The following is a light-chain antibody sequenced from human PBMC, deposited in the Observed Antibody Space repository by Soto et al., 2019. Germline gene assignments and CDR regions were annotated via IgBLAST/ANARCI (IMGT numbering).Light chain of an antibody. CDR1: NMGSEN. CDR3: QVWDSSTQV. V-gene: IGLV3-9*01. CDR2: RDT. J-gene: IGLJ3*02. Sequence: SYELTQPLSVSVALGQTATITCGGNNMGSENVHWYQQKPGQAPVLVIYRDTNRPSGIPERFSGSNSGNTATLTISRAQAGDEADYYCQVWDSSTQVFGGGTKLTVL.